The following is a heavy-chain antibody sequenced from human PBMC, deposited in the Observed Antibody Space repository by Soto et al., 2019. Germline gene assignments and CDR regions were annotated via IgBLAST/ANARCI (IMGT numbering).Heavy chain of an antibody. CDR3: ARHLRHSGYFDY. J-gene: IGHJ4*02. D-gene: IGHD1-26*01. Sequence: GESLKISCAASGSTYNDYWIGWVRQIPGRGLEWLGLVYLSASNPRYSPSFRGHVTFSADKSISTAYLHWSSLEASDTAIYYCARHLRHSGYFDYWGQGALVTVSS. CDR2: VYLSASNP. V-gene: IGHV5-51*01. CDR1: GSTYNDYW.